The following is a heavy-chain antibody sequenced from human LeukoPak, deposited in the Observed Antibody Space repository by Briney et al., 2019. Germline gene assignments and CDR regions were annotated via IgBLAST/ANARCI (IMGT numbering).Heavy chain of an antibody. CDR3: ARVRGYIVVVPAALNWFDP. CDR1: GGSFSGYY. CDR2: INHSGST. J-gene: IGHJ5*02. D-gene: IGHD2-2*01. Sequence: PSETLSLTCAVYGGSFSGYYWSWIRQPPGKGLEWIGEINHSGSTNYNPSLKGRVTISVDTSKNQFSLQLSSVTAADTAVYYCARVRGYIVVVPAALNWFDPWGQGTLVTVSS. V-gene: IGHV4-34*01.